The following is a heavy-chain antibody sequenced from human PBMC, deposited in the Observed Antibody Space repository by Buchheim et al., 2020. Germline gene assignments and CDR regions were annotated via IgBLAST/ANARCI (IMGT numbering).Heavy chain of an antibody. CDR1: GFTSSSYG. J-gene: IGHJ4*02. D-gene: IGHD3-22*01. Sequence: QVQLVESGGGVVQPGRSLRLSCAASGFTSSSYGMHWVRQAPGKGLEWVAVIWYDGSNKYYADSVKGRFTISRDNSKNTLYLQMNSLRAEDTAVYYCARGPYYYDSSGYYSAYYFDYWGQGTL. CDR2: IWYDGSNK. CDR3: ARGPYYYDSSGYYSAYYFDY. V-gene: IGHV3-33*01.